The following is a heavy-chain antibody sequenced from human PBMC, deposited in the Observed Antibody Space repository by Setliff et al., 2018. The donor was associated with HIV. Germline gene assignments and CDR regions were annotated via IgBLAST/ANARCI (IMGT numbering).Heavy chain of an antibody. CDR3: ARETQQYYDLLTGYDYYYGMDV. D-gene: IGHD3-9*01. CDR2: VSDRGTV. Sequence: PSETLSLTCSVSGASISSYYWSWIRQSPEKGLEWIGYVSDRGTVNYNPSLKSRGTISVDTSKNQVSLSLTSVTAADTAIYFCARETQQYYDLLTGYDYYYGMDVWGQGTSVTVSS. CDR1: GASISSYY. V-gene: IGHV4-59*01. J-gene: IGHJ6*02.